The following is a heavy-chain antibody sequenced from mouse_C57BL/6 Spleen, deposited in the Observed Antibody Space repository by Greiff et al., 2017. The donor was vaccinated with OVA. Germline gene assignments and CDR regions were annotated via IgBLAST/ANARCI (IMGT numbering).Heavy chain of an antibody. CDR3: ARSGSGYPAWFAY. Sequence: VQLQQSGPELVKPGASVKISCKASGYAFSSSWMNWVKQRPGKGLEWIGRIYPGDGDTNYNGKFKGKATLTADKSSSTAYMQLSSLTSEDSAVYFCARSGSGYPAWFAYWGKGTLVTVSA. V-gene: IGHV1-82*01. D-gene: IGHD3-2*02. CDR2: IYPGDGDT. J-gene: IGHJ3*01. CDR1: GYAFSSSW.